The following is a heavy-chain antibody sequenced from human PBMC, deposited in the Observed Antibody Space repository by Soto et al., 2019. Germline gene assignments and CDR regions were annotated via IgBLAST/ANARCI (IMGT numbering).Heavy chain of an antibody. V-gene: IGHV4-34*01. CDR1: GGSFSGYY. J-gene: IGHJ6*02. CDR2: INHSGST. CDR3: AREYYYGSGSYEIYYYNYYGLDV. D-gene: IGHD3-10*01. Sequence: PSETLSLTCAVYGGSFSGYYWSWIRQPPGRGLEWIGEINHSGSTNYNPSLKSRVTISVDTSKNQFSLKLSSVTAADTAVYYCAREYYYGSGSYEIYYYNYYGLDVWGQGTTVTVSS.